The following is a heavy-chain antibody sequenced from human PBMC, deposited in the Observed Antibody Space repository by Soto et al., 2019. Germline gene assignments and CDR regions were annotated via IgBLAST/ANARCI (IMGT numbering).Heavy chain of an antibody. CDR1: GGSISSYY. J-gene: IGHJ4*02. Sequence: SETLSLTCTVSGGSISSYYWSWIRQPPGKGLEWIGYIYYSGSTNYNPSLKSRVTISVDTSKNQFXXXXXXXXXXXXXXYYCARETQSSPYSGPYLDYWGQGTLXTVSS. CDR3: ARETQSSPYSGPYLDY. CDR2: IYYSGST. D-gene: IGHD3-10*01. V-gene: IGHV4-59*01.